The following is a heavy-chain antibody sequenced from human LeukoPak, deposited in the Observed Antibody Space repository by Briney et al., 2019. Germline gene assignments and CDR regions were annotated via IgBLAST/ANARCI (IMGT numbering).Heavy chain of an antibody. CDR1: RFTFSSYA. CDR3: AKSRRYCGGDCYHHYYFDY. D-gene: IGHD2-21*02. CDR2: ISGSGGST. V-gene: IGHV3-23*01. Sequence: GGSLRLSCAASRFTFSSYAMSWVRQAPGKGLEWVSAISGSGGSTYYADSVKGRFTISRDNSKNTLYLQMNSLRAEDTAVYYCAKSRRYCGGDCYHHYYFDYWGQGTLVTVSS. J-gene: IGHJ4*02.